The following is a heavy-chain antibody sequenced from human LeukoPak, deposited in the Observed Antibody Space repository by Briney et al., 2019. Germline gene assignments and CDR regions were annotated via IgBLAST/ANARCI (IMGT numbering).Heavy chain of an antibody. CDR3: ARLLRIRPELDY. CDR2: IKHDGSEK. D-gene: IGHD2-15*01. CDR1: GFTFSAYW. V-gene: IGHV3-7*01. Sequence: GGSLRLSCAASGFTFSAYWLSWVRQAPGKGLEWVANIKHDGSEKYYVDSVKGRFTISRDNTKNSLYLQMNSLRAEDTAVYYCARLLRIRPELDYWGQGTLVTVSS. J-gene: IGHJ4*02.